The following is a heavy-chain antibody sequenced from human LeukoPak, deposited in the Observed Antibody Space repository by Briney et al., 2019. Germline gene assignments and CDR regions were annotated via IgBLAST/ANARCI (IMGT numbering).Heavy chain of an antibody. CDR2: IKQDGSEK. CDR1: GFTFSSYG. Sequence: GGSLRLSCAASGFTFSSYGMHWVRQAPGKGLEWVANIKQDGSEKYYVDSVKGRFTISRDNAKNSLYLQMNSLRAEDTAVYYCAREGAFDIWGQGTMVTVSS. J-gene: IGHJ3*02. V-gene: IGHV3-7*01. CDR3: AREGAFDI.